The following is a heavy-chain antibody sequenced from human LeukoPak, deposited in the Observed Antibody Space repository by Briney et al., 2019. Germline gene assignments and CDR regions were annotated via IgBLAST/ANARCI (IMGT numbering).Heavy chain of an antibody. CDR2: IIPIFGTA. CDR1: GGTFSSYA. CDR3: ARDSSGYYGGGDY. D-gene: IGHD3-22*01. V-gene: IGHV1-69*06. Sequence: SVKVSCKASGGTFSSYAISWVRQAPGQGLEWMGGIIPIFGTANYAQKFQGRVAITADKSTSTAYMELSSLRSEDTAVYYCARDSSGYYGGGDYWGQGTLVTVSS. J-gene: IGHJ4*02.